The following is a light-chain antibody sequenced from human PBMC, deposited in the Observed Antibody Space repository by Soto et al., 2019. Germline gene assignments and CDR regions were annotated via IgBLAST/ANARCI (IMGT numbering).Light chain of an antibody. J-gene: IGLJ1*01. CDR2: TAG. CDR3: SAWDNSLNGYV. V-gene: IGLV1-44*01. Sequence: QSVMTQPLSASASPGQRVTVSCSGGSSSIGSNTVAWYQHLPGTAPPRLIFTAGQRPSGVPGRFSGSKSGTSASLAISGLQSKDEADYYCSAWDNSLNGYVFGPGTKLTVL. CDR1: SSSIGSNT.